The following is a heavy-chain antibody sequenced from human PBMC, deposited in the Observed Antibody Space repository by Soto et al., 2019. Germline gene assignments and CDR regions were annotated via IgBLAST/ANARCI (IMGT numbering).Heavy chain of an antibody. Sequence: GGSLRLSCAASGFKFRSYNMNWVRQAPGKGLEWLSYISPSGGDIYSADSVKGRFTISRDNAKNLLCLEMNRLRDEDTAMYYCARGATAVTTVGDYWGQGTLVTVSS. CDR1: GFKFRSYN. CDR3: ARGATAVTTVGDY. D-gene: IGHD4-17*01. V-gene: IGHV3-21*05. J-gene: IGHJ4*02. CDR2: ISPSGGDI.